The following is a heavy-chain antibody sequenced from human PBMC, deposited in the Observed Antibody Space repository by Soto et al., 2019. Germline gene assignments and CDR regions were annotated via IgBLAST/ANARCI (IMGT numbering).Heavy chain of an antibody. CDR3: ARVKASGVNFDY. CDR2: IYHSGST. J-gene: IGHJ4*02. D-gene: IGHD3-10*01. Sequence: PSETLSLTCAVSGGSVSSSNWWSWVRQPPGKGLEWIGEIYHSGSTNYNPSLKSRVTISVDKSKNQFSLKLSSVTAADTAVYYCARVKASGVNFDYWGQGTLVTVSS. V-gene: IGHV4-4*02. CDR1: GGSVSSSNW.